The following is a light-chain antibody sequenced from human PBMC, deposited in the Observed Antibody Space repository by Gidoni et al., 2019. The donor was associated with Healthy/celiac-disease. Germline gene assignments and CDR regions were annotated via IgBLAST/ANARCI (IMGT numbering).Light chain of an antibody. CDR2: GNS. CDR1: SSNIGAGYD. Sequence: QSVPTQPPSVSAAPGQRVTISCTGSSSNIGAGYDVHWYQQLPGTAPKLLIYGNSNRPSGVPDRFSGSKSGTSASLAITGLQAEDEADYYCQSYDSSLSALVVFGGGTKLTVL. CDR3: QSYDSSLSALVV. J-gene: IGLJ2*01. V-gene: IGLV1-40*01.